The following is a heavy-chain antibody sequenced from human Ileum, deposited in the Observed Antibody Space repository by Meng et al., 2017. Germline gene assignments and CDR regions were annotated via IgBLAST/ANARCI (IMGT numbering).Heavy chain of an antibody. CDR3: AKSPRGIDFDD. CDR2: ISAIGNT. D-gene: IGHD3-10*01. V-gene: IGHV3-11*01. Sequence: QVQLVESGGALVTPGGSLRLSCAASGFNFSDFYTGWVRQAPGKGMEFIAYISAIGNTYFADSFLGRVTVSRDSAQKVLYLQMTRMRAEDTAVYYCAKSPRGIDFDDWGQGSLVTVSS. CDR1: GFNFSDFY. J-gene: IGHJ4*02.